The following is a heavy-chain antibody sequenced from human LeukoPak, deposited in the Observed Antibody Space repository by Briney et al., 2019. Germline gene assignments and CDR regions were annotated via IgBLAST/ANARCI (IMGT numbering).Heavy chain of an antibody. J-gene: IGHJ4*02. V-gene: IGHV4-31*03. CDR1: GGSISRGGYY. D-gene: IGHD3-22*01. Sequence: TASQTLSLTCTVSGGSISRGGYYWSWIRQHPGKGLEWIGYIYYNGSTYYNPSLKSRVTISLDTSKNQFSLKLSSVTAADTAVYYCARARDPYYYDTSGYEMYYFDSWGQGTLVTVSS. CDR3: ARARDPYYYDTSGYEMYYFDS. CDR2: IYYNGST.